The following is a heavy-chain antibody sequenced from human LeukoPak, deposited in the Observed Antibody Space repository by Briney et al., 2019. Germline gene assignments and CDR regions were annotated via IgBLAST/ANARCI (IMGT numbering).Heavy chain of an antibody. V-gene: IGHV1-69*06. J-gene: IGHJ4*02. D-gene: IGHD3-10*01. CDR3: ARESVGAFRYYFDY. CDR2: INPIFGTT. Sequence: SVKVSCKTSGGTFSSHAINWVRQAPGQGLEWMGGINPIFGTTNHAQKFQGRVTITADKSTRAAYMELSSLRSEDTAVYYCARESVGAFRYYFDYWGQGTLVTVSS. CDR1: GGTFSSHA.